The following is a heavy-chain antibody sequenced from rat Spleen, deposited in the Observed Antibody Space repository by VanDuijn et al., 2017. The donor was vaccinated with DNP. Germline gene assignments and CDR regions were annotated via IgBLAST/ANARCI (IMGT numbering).Heavy chain of an antibody. D-gene: IGHD4-3*01. CDR1: GFTFSNYY. V-gene: IGHV5-25*01. Sequence: EVQLVESGGGLVQPGRSLKLSCAASGFTFSNYYMAWVRQAPKKGLEWVATISTSGSRTYYPDSVKGRFTISRDNAKSSLYLQMNSLKSEDTATYYCARYNSGSVDYWGQGTLVTVSS. J-gene: IGHJ3*01. CDR2: ISTSGSRT. CDR3: ARYNSGSVDY.